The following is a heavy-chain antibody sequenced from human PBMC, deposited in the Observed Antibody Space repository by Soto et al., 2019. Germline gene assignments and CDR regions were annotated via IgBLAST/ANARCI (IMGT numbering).Heavy chain of an antibody. CDR1: GGSISSSNW. Sequence: SETLSLTCAVSGGSISSSNWWSWVRQPPGKGLEWIGEIYHSGSTNYNPSLKSRVNISVDKSKNQFSLKLSSVTAADTAVYYCAKRDSSGYQPLAYWGQGTLVTVSS. D-gene: IGHD3-22*01. CDR3: AKRDSSGYQPLAY. V-gene: IGHV4-4*02. CDR2: IYHSGST. J-gene: IGHJ4*02.